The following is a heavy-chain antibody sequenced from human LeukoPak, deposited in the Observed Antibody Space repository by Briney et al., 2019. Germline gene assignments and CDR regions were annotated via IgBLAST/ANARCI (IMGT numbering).Heavy chain of an antibody. V-gene: IGHV4-61*01. CDR3: ARVTVGVDY. CDR1: GVSVRSGSYY. J-gene: IGHJ4*02. D-gene: IGHD1-26*01. Sequence: SETLSLTCIVSGVSVRSGSYYWSWIRQPPGKGLEWIGYIYYTGSTNYNPSLKSRVTISLDTSKNQLSLNLSSVTAADTALYYCARVTVGVDYWGQGTPVTVSS. CDR2: IYYTGST.